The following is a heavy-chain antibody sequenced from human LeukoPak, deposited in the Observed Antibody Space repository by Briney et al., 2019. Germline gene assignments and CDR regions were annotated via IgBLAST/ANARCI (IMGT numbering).Heavy chain of an antibody. Sequence: GGSLRLSCAAPRFTFSSHGMHWVRQAPGKGLGWEAFIRCDGSNKSYADSVKGRFTIYRDNSKDTLYLEMNSLRAEDKAVYHCAKDRHRILEYWGQGPLVTVST. D-gene: IGHD2-15*01. V-gene: IGHV3-30*02. J-gene: IGHJ4*02. CDR3: AKDRHRILEY. CDR1: RFTFSSHG. CDR2: IRCDGSNK.